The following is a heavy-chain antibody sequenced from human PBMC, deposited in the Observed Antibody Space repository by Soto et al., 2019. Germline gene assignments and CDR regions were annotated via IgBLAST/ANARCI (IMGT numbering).Heavy chain of an antibody. CDR2: MSGPGGST. D-gene: IGHD2-15*01. CDR3: AEDDHVGDCTGGNCSTCFDY. J-gene: IGHJ4*02. Sequence: EVQLLESGGDLVQPGGSLRLSCAASGFTFSNYAMNWVRQAPGKGLEWVSAMSGPGGSTYYADSVKGRFTISRDNSKNQMYLQMNSLRAEDTAVYYCAEDDHVGDCTGGNCSTCFDYWGQGTLVTVSS. V-gene: IGHV3-23*01. CDR1: GFTFSNYA.